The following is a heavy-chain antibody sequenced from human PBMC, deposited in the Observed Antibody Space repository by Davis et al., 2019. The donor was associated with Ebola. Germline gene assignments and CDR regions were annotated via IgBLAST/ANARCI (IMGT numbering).Heavy chain of an antibody. V-gene: IGHV1-2*02. D-gene: IGHD2-2*02. CDR2: INPNSGGT. CDR3: ARDISQLLYGDWFDP. J-gene: IGHJ5*02. Sequence: AASVKVSCKASGYTFTSYGISWVRQAPGQGLEWMGWINPNSGGTNYAQKFQGRVTMTRDTSISTAYMELSRLGSDDTAVYYCARDISQLLYGDWFDPWGQGTLVTVSS. CDR1: GYTFTSYG.